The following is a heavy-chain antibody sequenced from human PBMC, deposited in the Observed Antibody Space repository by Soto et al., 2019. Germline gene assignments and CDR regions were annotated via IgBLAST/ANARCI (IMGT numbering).Heavy chain of an antibody. J-gene: IGHJ4*02. CDR1: GGSISSGGYY. Sequence: QVQLQESGPGLVKPSQTLSLTCTVSGGSISSGGYYWSWIRQHPGKGLEWIGYIYYSGSTYYNPSLKSRVTISVDTSKNQFSLKLSSVTAADTAVYYCARDQGGYSYGLAHYFDYWGQGTLVTVSS. V-gene: IGHV4-31*03. D-gene: IGHD5-18*01. CDR2: IYYSGST. CDR3: ARDQGGYSYGLAHYFDY.